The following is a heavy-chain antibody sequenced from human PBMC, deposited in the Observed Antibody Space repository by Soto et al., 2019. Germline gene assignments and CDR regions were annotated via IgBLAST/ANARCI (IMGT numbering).Heavy chain of an antibody. CDR3: AREYLNSRNWFDP. Sequence: ASVKVSCKASGYTFTGYYMHWVRQAPGQGLEWMGWINPNSGGTNYAQKFQGRVTMTRDTSISTAYMELSRLRSDDTAVYYCAREYLNSRNWFDPWGQGTLVTVS. CDR2: INPNSGGT. V-gene: IGHV1-2*02. CDR1: GYTFTGYY. D-gene: IGHD1-7*01. J-gene: IGHJ5*02.